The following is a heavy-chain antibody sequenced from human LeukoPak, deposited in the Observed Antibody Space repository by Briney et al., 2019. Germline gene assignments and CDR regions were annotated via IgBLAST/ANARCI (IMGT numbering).Heavy chain of an antibody. CDR3: ARERNEKYYDFWSGYSNWFDP. V-gene: IGHV4-59*01. CDR1: GGSISSYY. Sequence: PSETLSLTCTVSGGSISSYYWSWIRQPPGKGLEWIGYIYYSGSTNYNPSLKSRVTISVDTSKNQFSLKLSSVTAADTAVYYCARERNEKYYDFWSGYSNWFDPWGQGTLVTVSS. CDR2: IYYSGST. J-gene: IGHJ5*02. D-gene: IGHD3-3*01.